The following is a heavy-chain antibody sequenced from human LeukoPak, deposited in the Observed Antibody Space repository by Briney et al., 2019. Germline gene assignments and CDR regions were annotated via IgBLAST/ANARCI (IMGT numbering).Heavy chain of an antibody. CDR1: GGSISSCY. J-gene: IGHJ4*02. CDR3: ARGSSRAQRYFDY. V-gene: IGHV4-59*01. CDR2: IYYSGST. Sequence: SETLSLTCTVSGGSISSCYWSWIRQPPGKGLEWIGYIYYSGSTNYNPSLKSRVTISVDTSKNQFSPKLSSVTAADTAVYYCARGSSRAQRYFDYWGQGTLVTVSS. D-gene: IGHD3-10*01.